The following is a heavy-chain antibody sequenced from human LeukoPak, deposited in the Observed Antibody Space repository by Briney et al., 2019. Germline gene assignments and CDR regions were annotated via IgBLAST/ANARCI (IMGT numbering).Heavy chain of an antibody. CDR3: ARGVASGSYYGGHYYYYMDV. J-gene: IGHJ6*03. CDR1: GGSFSGYY. Sequence: SETLSLTCAVYGGSFSGYYWSWIRQPPGKGLEWIGEINHSGSTNYNPSLKSRVTISVDTSKNQFSLKLSSVTAADTAVYYCARGVASGSYYGGHYYYYMDVWGKGTTVTVSS. V-gene: IGHV4-34*01. CDR2: INHSGST. D-gene: IGHD3-10*01.